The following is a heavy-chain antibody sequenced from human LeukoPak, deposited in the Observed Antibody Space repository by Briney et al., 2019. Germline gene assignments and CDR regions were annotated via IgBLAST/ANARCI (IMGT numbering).Heavy chain of an antibody. D-gene: IGHD1-26*01. CDR3: ERAHGESYYLN. Sequence: GGSLRHSCAASGLTFISYYMDWVRQDPGKGLEWVAVVAYDGSNKYYANYVKGRFTISRDNSKNKLYLQMNSVRVEDTAVYYCERAHGESYYLNWGQGTLVTVSS. J-gene: IGHJ4*02. V-gene: IGHV3-30*03. CDR1: GLTFISYY. CDR2: VAYDGSNK.